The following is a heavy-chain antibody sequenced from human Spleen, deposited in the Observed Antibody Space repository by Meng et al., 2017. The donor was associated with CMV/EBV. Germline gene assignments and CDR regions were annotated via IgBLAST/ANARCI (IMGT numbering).Heavy chain of an antibody. CDR3: ARGPRVAGSSSIDF. V-gene: IGHV4-39*02. CDR1: GDSISSRSYY. Sequence: SETLSLTCTVSGDSISSRSYYWGWIRQPPGKGLEWIGTIYYDGNTYYNPSLKSRVTISIDRSTNQFSLRLKSVTAADTAIYYCARGPRVAGSSSIDFWGQGTLVTVSS. D-gene: IGHD6-6*01. J-gene: IGHJ4*02. CDR2: IYYDGNT.